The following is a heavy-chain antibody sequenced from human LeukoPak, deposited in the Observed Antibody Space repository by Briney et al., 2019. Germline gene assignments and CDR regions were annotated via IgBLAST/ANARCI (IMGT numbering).Heavy chain of an antibody. J-gene: IGHJ3*02. V-gene: IGHV3-48*03. CDR2: ISSSGSTI. D-gene: IGHD6-19*01. Sequence: PGGSLRLSCAASGFTFSSYEMNWVRQAPGKGLEWVSYISSSGSTIYYADSVKGRFTISRDNAKNSLYLQMNSLRAEDTAVYYCAREGRLGGTKGDAFDIWGQGTMVTVSS. CDR1: GFTFSSYE. CDR3: AREGRLGGTKGDAFDI.